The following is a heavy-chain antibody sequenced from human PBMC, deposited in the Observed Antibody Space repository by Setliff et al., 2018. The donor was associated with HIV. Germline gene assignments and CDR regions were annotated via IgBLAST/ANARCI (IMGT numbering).Heavy chain of an antibody. D-gene: IGHD3-22*01. J-gene: IGHJ5*02. V-gene: IGHV4-30-4*02. Sequence: SETLSLTCNASGGSISSGNYYWTWIRQPPGKGLEWIGYISYSGSTYYNPSLESRVTISLDTSKNQFSLKLRSVTAADTAVYYCAGVLSSGYYDGPWGQGTLVTVSS. CDR1: GGSISSGNYY. CDR2: ISYSGST. CDR3: AGVLSSGYYDGP.